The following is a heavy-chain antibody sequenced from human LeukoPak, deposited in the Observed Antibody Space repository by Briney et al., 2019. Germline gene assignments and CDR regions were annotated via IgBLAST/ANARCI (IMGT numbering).Heavy chain of an antibody. V-gene: IGHV3-49*02. D-gene: IGHD6-6*01. Sequence: GESLKISCKGSGYSFTSYWIGWVRQAPGKGLEWVGFIRSKAYGGTTEYAASVKGRFTISRDDSKSIAYLQMNSLKTEDTAVYYCTRVSGWDSSSSGAFDIWGQGTMVTVSS. CDR1: GYSFTSYW. CDR2: IRSKAYGGTT. J-gene: IGHJ3*02. CDR3: TRVSGWDSSSSGAFDI.